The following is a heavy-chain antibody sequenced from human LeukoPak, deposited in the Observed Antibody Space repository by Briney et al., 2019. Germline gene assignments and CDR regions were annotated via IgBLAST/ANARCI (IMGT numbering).Heavy chain of an antibody. D-gene: IGHD2-2*02. CDR1: GGSISSYY. CDR2: IYYSGST. V-gene: IGHV4-59*01. J-gene: IGHJ5*02. Sequence: SETLSLTCTVSGGSISSYYWSWIRQPPGKGLEWIGYIYYSGSTNYNPALKSRVTISVATSKNQFSLKLSSVTAADTAVYYCAREYCSSTSCYTGEWFDPWGQGTLVTVSS. CDR3: AREYCSSTSCYTGEWFDP.